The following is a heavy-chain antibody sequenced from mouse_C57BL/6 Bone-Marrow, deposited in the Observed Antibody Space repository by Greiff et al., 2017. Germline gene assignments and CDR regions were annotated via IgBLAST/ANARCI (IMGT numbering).Heavy chain of an antibody. CDR2: IYPGSGST. D-gene: IGHD2-3*01. V-gene: IGHV1-55*01. Sequence: QVQLQQPGAELVKPGASVKMSCKASGYTFTSYWITWVKQRPGQGLEWIGDIYPGSGSTNYNEKFKSKATLTVDTSSSTAYMQLSRLTSEDSAVYACARNCYYSYYFGDWGQGTTLTVAS. CDR1: GYTFTSYW. CDR3: ARNCYYSYYFGD. J-gene: IGHJ2*01.